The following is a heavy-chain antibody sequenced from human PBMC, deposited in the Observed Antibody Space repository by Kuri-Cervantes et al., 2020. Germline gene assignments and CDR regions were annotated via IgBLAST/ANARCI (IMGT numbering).Heavy chain of an antibody. CDR3: ARDRRLEWLRPGYYYYYGMDV. V-gene: IGHV4-30-4*01. D-gene: IGHD3-3*01. CDR2: IYYSGST. J-gene: IGHJ6*02. Sequence: LRLSCTVSGGSISSGDYYWSWIRQPPGKGLEWIGYIYYSGSTYYNPSLKSRVTISVDTSKNQFSLKLSSVTAADTAVYYCARDRRLEWLRPGYYYYYGMDVWGQGTTVTVSS. CDR1: GGSISSGDYY.